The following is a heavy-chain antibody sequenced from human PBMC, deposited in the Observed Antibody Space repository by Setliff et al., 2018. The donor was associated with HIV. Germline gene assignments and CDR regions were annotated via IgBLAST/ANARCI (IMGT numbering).Heavy chain of an antibody. CDR3: ARGTKYSSGWSRGDY. D-gene: IGHD6-19*01. V-gene: IGHV4-34*01. CDR2: INHSGST. CDR1: GGSFSGYY. J-gene: IGHJ4*02. Sequence: PSDTLSLTCAVYGGSFSGYYWSWIRQTPGKGLEWMGEINHSGSTNYNPSLKSRVTILVDSSKKQFSLKLSSVTAADTGVYYCARGTKYSSGWSRGDYWGQGTQVTVSS.